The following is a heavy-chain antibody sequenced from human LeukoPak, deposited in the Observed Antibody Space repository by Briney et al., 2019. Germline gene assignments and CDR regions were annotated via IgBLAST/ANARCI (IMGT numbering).Heavy chain of an antibody. CDR3: ASSCGTTVSRSCPSDNY. Sequence: GASVKVSCMASGGTFNSYAISWVRQAPGQGLEWMGGIIPIFGTTNYARKFRGRVTLTADKSTRTAYMELSSLRSEDTAVYYCASSCGTTVSRSCPSDNYWGQGTLVTVSS. CDR1: GGTFNSYA. CDR2: IIPIFGTT. D-gene: IGHD4-17*01. V-gene: IGHV1-69*06. J-gene: IGHJ4*02.